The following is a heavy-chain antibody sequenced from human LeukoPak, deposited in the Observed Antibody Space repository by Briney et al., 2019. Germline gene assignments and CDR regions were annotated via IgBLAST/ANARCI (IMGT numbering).Heavy chain of an antibody. CDR1: GFTFSSYW. Sequence: GGSLRLSCAASGFTFSSYWMSWVRQAPGKGLEWVANIKQDGSEKYYVDSVKGRFTISRDSAKNSLYLQMNSLTAEDTAVYYCASAFKDGYTNWGQGTLVTVSS. D-gene: IGHD5-24*01. V-gene: IGHV3-7*01. J-gene: IGHJ4*02. CDR2: IKQDGSEK. CDR3: ASAFKDGYTN.